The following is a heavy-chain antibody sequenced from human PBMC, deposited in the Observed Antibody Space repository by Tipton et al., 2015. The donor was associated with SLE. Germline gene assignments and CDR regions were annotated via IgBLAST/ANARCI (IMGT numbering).Heavy chain of an antibody. D-gene: IGHD1-26*01. Sequence: SLRLSCAASAFRFSSYWMNWVRQGPGKGLEWVAFIRYDGSEKYYADSVKGRFTISRDNSRNMLHLQMNSLRAEDTAVYYCAKDGMLEFSGSHHLDYWGQGTLVTVPS. J-gene: IGHJ4*02. V-gene: IGHV3-30*02. CDR2: IRYDGSEK. CDR3: AKDGMLEFSGSHHLDY. CDR1: AFRFSSYW.